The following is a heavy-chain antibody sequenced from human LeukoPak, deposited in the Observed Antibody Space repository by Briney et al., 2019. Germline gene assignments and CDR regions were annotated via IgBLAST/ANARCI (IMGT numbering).Heavy chain of an antibody. Sequence: SETLSLTCTVSGGSIRSSYYYWGWIRQPPGKGLEWIGSIYDSGSTYYNPSLKSRVTISVDTSKNQFSLKLSSVTAADTAVYYCTRHSRIPGIAVAGRLDWGQGTLVTVSS. CDR1: GGSIRSSYYY. D-gene: IGHD6-19*01. J-gene: IGHJ4*02. CDR3: TRHSRIPGIAVAGRLD. CDR2: IYDSGST. V-gene: IGHV4-39*01.